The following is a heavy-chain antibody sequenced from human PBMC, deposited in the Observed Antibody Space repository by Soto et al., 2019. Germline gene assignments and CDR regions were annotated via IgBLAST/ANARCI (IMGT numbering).Heavy chain of an antibody. CDR2: MNPNSGNT. Sequence: QVQLVQTGAEVKKPGASVKVSCKASGYTFTSYDINWVRQATGQGLEWMGWMNPNSGNTVYAQNFQGRVTMTRNTSISTAYRELSSLRSEDTAVYYCAREIVGAKFDPWGQGTLVNVSS. CDR1: GYTFTSYD. CDR3: AREIVGAKFDP. J-gene: IGHJ5*02. D-gene: IGHD1-26*01. V-gene: IGHV1-8*01.